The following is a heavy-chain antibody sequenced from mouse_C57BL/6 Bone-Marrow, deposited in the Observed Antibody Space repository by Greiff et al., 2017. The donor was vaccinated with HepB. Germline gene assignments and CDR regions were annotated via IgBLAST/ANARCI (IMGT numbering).Heavy chain of an antibody. Sequence: DVMLVESEGGLVQPGRSMKLSCTASGFTFSDYYMAWVRQVPEKGLEWVANINYDGSSTYYLDSLKSRFIISRDNAKNILYLQMSSLKSEDTATYYCAREGDYYYAMDYWGQGTSVTVSS. D-gene: IGHD3-3*01. CDR3: AREGDYYYAMDY. J-gene: IGHJ4*01. CDR1: GFTFSDYY. CDR2: INYDGSST. V-gene: IGHV5-16*01.